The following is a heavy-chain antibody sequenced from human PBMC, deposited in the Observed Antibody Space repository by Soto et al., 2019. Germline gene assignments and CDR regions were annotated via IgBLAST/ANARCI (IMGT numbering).Heavy chain of an antibody. J-gene: IGHJ6*02. Sequence: PVGSLRLSCTASGFIFDSYAMSWVRQAPGKGLECISTISGSGHNTYYADSVKGRFTTSRDSSKDTVYLQMNNLRADDTAVYFCGGGPDYRNNYYYGMDVWGQGTTVTVSS. CDR2: ISGSGHNT. CDR3: GGGPDYRNNYYYGMDV. V-gene: IGHV3-23*01. D-gene: IGHD3-10*01. CDR1: GFIFDSYA.